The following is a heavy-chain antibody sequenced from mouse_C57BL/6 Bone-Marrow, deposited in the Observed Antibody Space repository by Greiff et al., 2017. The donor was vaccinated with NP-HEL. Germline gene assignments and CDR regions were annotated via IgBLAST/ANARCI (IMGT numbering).Heavy chain of an antibody. J-gene: IGHJ3*01. V-gene: IGHV5-4*01. CDR1: GFTFSSYA. CDR2: ISDGGSYT. Sequence: EVMLVESGGGLVKPGGSLKLSCAASGFTFSSYAMSWVRQTPEKRLEWVATISDGGSYTSSPDNVKGRFTISRDNAKNNLYLQMSQLKSEDTARYYCAREEIYYGYDAFAYWGQGTLVTVSA. D-gene: IGHD2-2*01. CDR3: AREEIYYGYDAFAY.